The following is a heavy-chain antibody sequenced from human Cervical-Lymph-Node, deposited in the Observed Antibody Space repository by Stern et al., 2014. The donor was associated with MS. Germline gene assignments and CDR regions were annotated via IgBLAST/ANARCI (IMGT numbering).Heavy chain of an antibody. Sequence: MQLVQSGPEVKRPGESLKISCQASGYTFTSYWIGWVRQMPGKGLEWIAIIFPGGSDIRYSTSFQGQVTISADKSSSTAYLQGNNLKASDTAIYYCARQRYFDYWGQGTLVTVSS. CDR1: GYTFTSYW. V-gene: IGHV5-51*01. CDR2: IFPGGSDI. J-gene: IGHJ4*02. CDR3: ARQRYFDY.